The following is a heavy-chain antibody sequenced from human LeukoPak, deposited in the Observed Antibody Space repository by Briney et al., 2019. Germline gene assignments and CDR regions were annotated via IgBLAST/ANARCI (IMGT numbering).Heavy chain of an antibody. D-gene: IGHD5-12*01. CDR2: ISGSGAGT. Sequence: GGSLRLSCAASGFTFSSYAMNWVRQAPGKGLEWVSGISGSGAGTYYADSVRGRFTISRDNSKSTLYLHMNSLRAEDTAVYYCAKSGYSGYDFRNFDYWGQGTLVTVSS. V-gene: IGHV3-23*01. CDR1: GFTFSSYA. CDR3: AKSGYSGYDFRNFDY. J-gene: IGHJ4*02.